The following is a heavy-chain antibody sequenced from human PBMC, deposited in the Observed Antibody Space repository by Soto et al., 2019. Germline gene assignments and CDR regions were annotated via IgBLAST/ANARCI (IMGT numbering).Heavy chain of an antibody. D-gene: IGHD6-19*01. CDR2: LSSALLTT. J-gene: IGHJ4*02. CDR3: ARETDSSGPFDY. Sequence: EVQLVESGGGSVQPGGSLRLSCTASGFSVSSHEMNWVRQAPGKGLEWMLFLSSALLTTHYADSVKGRFTISRDSAKNVLYLQMNSLRAEDTAVYYCARETDSSGPFDYWGQGTLVTVSS. V-gene: IGHV3-48*03. CDR1: GFSVSSHE.